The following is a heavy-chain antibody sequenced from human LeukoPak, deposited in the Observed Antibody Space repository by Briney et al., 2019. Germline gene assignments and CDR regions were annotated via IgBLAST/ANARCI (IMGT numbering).Heavy chain of an antibody. Sequence: ASVKVSCKASGDTFTSYYMHWVRQAPGQGLEWMGKINPSGGSASYAQKFQGRVTMTEDTSTDTAYMELSSLRSEDTAVYYCATGEECQLLWQGGSFDYWGQGTLVTVSS. V-gene: IGHV1-46*01. CDR1: GDTFTSYY. CDR3: ATGEECQLLWQGGSFDY. D-gene: IGHD2-2*01. J-gene: IGHJ4*02. CDR2: INPSGGSA.